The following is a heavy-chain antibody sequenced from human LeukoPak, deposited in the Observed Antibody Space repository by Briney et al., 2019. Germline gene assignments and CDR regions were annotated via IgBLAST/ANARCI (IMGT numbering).Heavy chain of an antibody. CDR1: GFTFSIYS. Sequence: GGSLRLSCAASGFTFSIYSMNWVRQAPGEGLEWVSSISSDSTYIYYADSVKGRFTISRDNAKDSLFLQMNSLRAEDTALYYCARDFSRVSEYWGQGTLVTVSS. CDR2: ISSDSTYI. J-gene: IGHJ4*02. CDR3: ARDFSRVSEY. D-gene: IGHD6-13*01. V-gene: IGHV3-21*01.